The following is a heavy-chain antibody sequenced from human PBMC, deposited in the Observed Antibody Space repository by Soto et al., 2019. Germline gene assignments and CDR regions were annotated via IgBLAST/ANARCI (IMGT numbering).Heavy chain of an antibody. Sequence: PSETLSLTCTVSGGSISSYYWSWIRQPPGKGLEWIGYIYYSGSTYYTPSLKSRVTISADTSNNQFSLRLNSVTAADTAVYYCARQHYYDSSGYYTWNWGQGTLVTVSS. D-gene: IGHD3-22*01. CDR3: ARQHYYDSSGYYTWN. CDR1: GGSISSYY. J-gene: IGHJ4*02. CDR2: IYYSGST. V-gene: IGHV4-59*08.